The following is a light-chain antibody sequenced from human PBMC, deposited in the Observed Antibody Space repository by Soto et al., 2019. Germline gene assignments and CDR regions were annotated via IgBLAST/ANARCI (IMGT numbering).Light chain of an antibody. V-gene: IGKV3-11*01. Sequence: EIVLTQSPATLSLSPRDRATLSCRASQSVSTYFAWYQQKPGQPPRLLIYDASNRATGIPARFSGSGSGTDFTLTISSLGPEDFAVYYCQQRSNWPLTFGQGTKVEIK. CDR2: DAS. CDR3: QQRSNWPLT. J-gene: IGKJ1*01. CDR1: QSVSTY.